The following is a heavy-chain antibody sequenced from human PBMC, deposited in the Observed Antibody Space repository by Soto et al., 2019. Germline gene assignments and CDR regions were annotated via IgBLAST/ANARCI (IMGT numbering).Heavy chain of an antibody. V-gene: IGHV4-61*01. Sequence: SETLSLTCTVSGGSVSSGSYYWSWIRQPPGKGLEWIGYIYYSGSTNYNPSLKSRVTISVDTSKNQFSLKLSSVTAADTAVYYCASEPRNSYCISTSCYSGWFDPWGQGTLVTVSS. CDR2: IYYSGST. J-gene: IGHJ5*02. D-gene: IGHD2-2*01. CDR3: ASEPRNSYCISTSCYSGWFDP. CDR1: GGSVSSGSYY.